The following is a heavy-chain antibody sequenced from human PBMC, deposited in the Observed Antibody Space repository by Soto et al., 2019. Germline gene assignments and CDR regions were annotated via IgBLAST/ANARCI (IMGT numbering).Heavy chain of an antibody. CDR2: IVTYNGNT. J-gene: IGHJ4*02. Sequence: ELEASVKVSCKASGYTFISYGITWVRQAPGQGLEWMGWIVTYNGNTNSAQKFQGRVTITRDTSASTAYMELSSLRSEDTAVYYCARGLNGYSHYFDYWGQGTLVTVSS. D-gene: IGHD5-18*01. V-gene: IGHV1-18*01. CDR3: ARGLNGYSHYFDY. CDR1: GYTFISYG.